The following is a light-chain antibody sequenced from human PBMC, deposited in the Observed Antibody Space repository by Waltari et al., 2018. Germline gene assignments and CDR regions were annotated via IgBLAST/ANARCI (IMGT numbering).Light chain of an antibody. J-gene: IGKJ5*01. CDR3: HQYYIPPFT. CDR2: WAS. V-gene: IGKV4-1*01. CDR1: QSVLSSSNSKTY. Sequence: DIVMTQSPDSLPVSLGERATINCKSSQSVLSSSNSKTYMAWDQQKPGQPPKLLIYWASTRESGVPDRFSGSGSGTDFTLTISSLQAEDVAVYYCHQYYIPPFTFGQGTRLEIK.